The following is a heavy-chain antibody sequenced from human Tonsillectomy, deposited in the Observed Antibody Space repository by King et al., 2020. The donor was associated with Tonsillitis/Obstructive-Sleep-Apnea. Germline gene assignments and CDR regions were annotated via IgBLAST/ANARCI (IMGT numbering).Heavy chain of an antibody. D-gene: IGHD6-13*01. CDR2: ISHDGSKK. V-gene: IGHV3-30*04. J-gene: IGHJ4*02. Sequence: VQLVESGGGVVQPGRSLRLSCVGSGFTLNNYTLQWVRQAPGRGLEWVAVISHDGSKKYYTDSVKGRFTISRDNSKNKVYLQMNSLGAEDTAVYYCARDQEQRLVPGFFDSWGQGALVTVSS. CDR1: GFTLNNYT. CDR3: ARDQEQRLVPGFFDS.